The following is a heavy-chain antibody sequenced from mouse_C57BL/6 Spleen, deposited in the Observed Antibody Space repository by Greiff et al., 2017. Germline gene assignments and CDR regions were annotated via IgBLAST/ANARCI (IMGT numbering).Heavy chain of an antibody. Sequence: HVQLKQPGAELVRPGSSVKLSCKASGYTFTSYWMHWVKQRPIQGLEWIGNIDPSDSETHYNQKFKDKATLTVDKSSSTAYMQLSSLTSEDSAVYYCARSRNGAFDYWGQGTTLTVSS. CDR1: GYTFTSYW. CDR2: IDPSDSET. CDR3: ARSRNGAFDY. V-gene: IGHV1-52*01. J-gene: IGHJ2*01.